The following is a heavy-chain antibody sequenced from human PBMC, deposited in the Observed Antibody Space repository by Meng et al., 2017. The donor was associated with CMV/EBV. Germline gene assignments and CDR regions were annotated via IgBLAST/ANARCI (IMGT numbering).Heavy chain of an antibody. CDR3: AREDYTENYYYGMDV. CDR1: GFTFSSYA. CDR2: IYSGGSST. D-gene: IGHD4-11*01. V-gene: IGHV3-23*03. Sequence: GESLKISCAASGFTFSSYAMSWVRQAPGKGLEWVSVIYSGGSSTYYADSVKGRFTISRDNSKNTLYLQMNSLRAEDTAVYYCAREDYTENYYYGMDVWGQGTTVTVSS. J-gene: IGHJ6*02.